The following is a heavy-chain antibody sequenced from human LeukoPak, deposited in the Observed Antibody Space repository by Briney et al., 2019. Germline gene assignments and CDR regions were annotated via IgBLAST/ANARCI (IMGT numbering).Heavy chain of an antibody. Sequence: SETLSLTCTVSGGSINSNNYYWGWIRQPPGKGLEWIGSIYSSGSAYYNPSLKSRVTISVDTSKNQFSLKLSSVTAADMAVYYCASIAAAATYYYYGMDVWGQGTTVTVSS. CDR1: GGSINSNNYY. D-gene: IGHD6-13*01. J-gene: IGHJ6*02. V-gene: IGHV4-39*07. CDR2: IYSSGSA. CDR3: ASIAAAATYYYYGMDV.